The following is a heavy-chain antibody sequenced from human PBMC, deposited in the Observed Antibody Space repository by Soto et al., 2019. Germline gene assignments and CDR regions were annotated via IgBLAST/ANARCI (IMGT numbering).Heavy chain of an antibody. CDR2: INHSGST. Sequence: SETLSLTCAVYGGSFSGYYWSWIRQPPGKGLEWIGEINHSGSTNYNPSLKSRVTISVDTSKNQFSLKLSSVTAADTAVYYCARGLYCSGGRCYSSYLRILGPKEFDPRGQGTLVTVSS. D-gene: IGHD2-15*01. CDR1: GGSFSGYY. V-gene: IGHV4-34*01. CDR3: ARGLYCSGGRCYSSYLRILGPKEFDP. J-gene: IGHJ5*02.